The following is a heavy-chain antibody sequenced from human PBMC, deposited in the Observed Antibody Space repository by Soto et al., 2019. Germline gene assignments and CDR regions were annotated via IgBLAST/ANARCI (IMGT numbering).Heavy chain of an antibody. Sequence: PSETLSLTCTVSGGSISSGGYYWSWIRQHPVKGLEWIGYIYYSGSTYYNPSLKSRVTISVDTSKNQFSLKLSSVTAADTAVYYCARVDPGYSSSWSSHQFDYWGQGTLGTVSS. D-gene: IGHD6-13*01. V-gene: IGHV4-31*03. CDR2: IYYSGST. CDR3: ARVDPGYSSSWSSHQFDY. CDR1: GGSISSGGYY. J-gene: IGHJ4*02.